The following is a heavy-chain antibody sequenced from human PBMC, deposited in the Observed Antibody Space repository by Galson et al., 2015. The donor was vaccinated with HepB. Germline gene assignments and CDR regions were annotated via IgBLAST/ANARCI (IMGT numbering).Heavy chain of an antibody. J-gene: IGHJ6*02. Sequence: SLRLSCAASGFTVSSNYMSWVRQAPGKGLEWVSVIYSGGSTYYADSVKGRFTISRDNSKNTLYLQMNSLRAEDTAVYYCARPLIAQRGIGMDVWGQGTTVTVSS. CDR2: IYSGGST. CDR3: ARPLIAQRGIGMDV. CDR1: GFTVSSNY. V-gene: IGHV3-53*01. D-gene: IGHD7-27*01.